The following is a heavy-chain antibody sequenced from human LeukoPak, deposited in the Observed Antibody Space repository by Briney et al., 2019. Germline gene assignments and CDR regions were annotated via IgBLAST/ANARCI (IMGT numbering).Heavy chain of an antibody. J-gene: IGHJ3*02. V-gene: IGHV3-23*01. CDR3: GRDLNWGAFDI. D-gene: IGHD7-27*01. Sequence: GGSLRLSCAASGFTFSSDAMSWVRQAPGKGLEWVSGIRANGETTYYADSVRGRFTISRDNSRSMVWLQMNSLTAEDTAMYYCGRDLNWGAFDIRGLGTLVTVSS. CDR1: GFTFSSDA. CDR2: IRANGETT.